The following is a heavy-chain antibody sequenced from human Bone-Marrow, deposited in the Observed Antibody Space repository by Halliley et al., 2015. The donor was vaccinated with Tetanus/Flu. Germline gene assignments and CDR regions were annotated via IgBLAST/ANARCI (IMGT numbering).Heavy chain of an antibody. CDR3: GRSIEARASFYYYGMDV. CDR2: IYWNGDST. Sequence: IYWNGDSTAYADSVTGRFTISRDNAKKSLYLEMNNLRAEDAALYYCGRSIEARASFYYYGMDVWGQGTTVTVPS. V-gene: IGHV3-20*03. D-gene: IGHD6-6*01. J-gene: IGHJ6*02.